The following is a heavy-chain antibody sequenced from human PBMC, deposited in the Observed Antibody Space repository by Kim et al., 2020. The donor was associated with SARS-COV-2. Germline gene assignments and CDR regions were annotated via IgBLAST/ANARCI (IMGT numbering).Heavy chain of an antibody. CDR2: IIPIFGTA. D-gene: IGHD1-26*01. CDR1: GGTFSSYA. V-gene: IGHV1-69*13. J-gene: IGHJ6*02. Sequence: SVKVSCKASGGTFSSYAISWVRQAPGQGLEWMGGIIPIFGTANYAQKFQGRVTITADESTSTAYMELSRLRSKDTAVYYCARELKLGVEGATPGWCMDVRGQGATVTVSS. CDR3: ARELKLGVEGATPGWCMDV.